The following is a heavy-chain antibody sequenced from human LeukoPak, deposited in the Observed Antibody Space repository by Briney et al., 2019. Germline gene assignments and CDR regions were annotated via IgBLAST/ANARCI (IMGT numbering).Heavy chain of an antibody. CDR2: ISSNGGST. CDR3: ARDSPGTTASDY. Sequence: GGSLRLSCAASGFTFSSYAMHWVRQAPGKGLEYVSAISSNGGSTYYANSVKGRFTISRDNSKNTLYLQMGSLRAEDTAVYYCARDSPGTTASDYWGQGTLVTVSS. CDR1: GFTFSSYA. V-gene: IGHV3-64*01. J-gene: IGHJ4*02. D-gene: IGHD1-1*01.